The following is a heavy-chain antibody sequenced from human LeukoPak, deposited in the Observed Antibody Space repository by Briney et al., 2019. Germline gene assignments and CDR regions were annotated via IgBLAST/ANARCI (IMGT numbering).Heavy chain of an antibody. CDR2: IDWDDYK. J-gene: IGHJ4*02. V-gene: IGHV2-70*01. Sequence: SGPTLVNPPQTLTLTCTFSGFSLGARGRCVTWIRQPPGKALAWLTPIDWDDYKYYSASLKTRLTISKDTSKNQVVLTMTNMDPVDTATYYCARSITTTVAFDYWGQGILVTVSS. CDR1: GFSLGARGRC. D-gene: IGHD4-11*01. CDR3: ARSITTTVAFDY.